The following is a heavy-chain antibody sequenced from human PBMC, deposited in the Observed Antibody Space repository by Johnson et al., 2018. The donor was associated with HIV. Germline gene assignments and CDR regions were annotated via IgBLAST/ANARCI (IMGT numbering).Heavy chain of an antibody. J-gene: IGHJ3*01. D-gene: IGHD1/OR15-1a*01. CDR3: ARDSAEQVGDAIDL. CDR1: GFTFSDYY. Sequence: QVQLVESGGGLVKPGGSLRLSCAASGFTFSDYYMSWVRQAPGKGLEWVSTISGRGSTIYYADSVKGRFTISSDNAKNSLYLQMNSLRAEDTAVYYCARDSAEQVGDAIDLWGRGTMVTVSS. V-gene: IGHV3-11*04. CDR2: ISGRGSTI.